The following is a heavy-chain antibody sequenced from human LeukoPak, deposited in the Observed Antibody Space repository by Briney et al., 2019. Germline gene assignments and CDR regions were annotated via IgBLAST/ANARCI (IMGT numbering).Heavy chain of an antibody. J-gene: IGHJ6*02. CDR3: ARGLQGLYYYGMDV. V-gene: IGHV3-23*01. Sequence: GGSLRLSCAASGFTFSTYAMTWVRQAPGKGLEWVSLISRGGDVTYYADSVKGRFTISRDSSKNTLYLQMHSLRAEDTAVYYCARGLQGLYYYGMDVWGQGTTVTVSS. D-gene: IGHD4-11*01. CDR1: GFTFSTYA. CDR2: ISRGGDVT.